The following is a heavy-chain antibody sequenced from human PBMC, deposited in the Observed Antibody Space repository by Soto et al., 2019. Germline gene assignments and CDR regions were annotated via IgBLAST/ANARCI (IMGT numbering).Heavy chain of an antibody. CDR2: IYSDGTST. CDR3: ARGDRGAFDL. J-gene: IGHJ3*01. Sequence: EVQLVESGGGLVQPGESLRLSCAASGFTFDYYWMHWVRQAPGKGLVWVSRIYSDGTSTTYADSVKGRFTISRDNAKNTVSLQINSLTADDTAVYYCARGDRGAFDLWGQGTVVTVSS. V-gene: IGHV3-74*01. D-gene: IGHD3-16*01. CDR1: GFTFDYYW.